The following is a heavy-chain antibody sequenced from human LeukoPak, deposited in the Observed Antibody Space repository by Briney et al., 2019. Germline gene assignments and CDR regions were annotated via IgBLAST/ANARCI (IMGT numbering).Heavy chain of an antibody. CDR1: GFTFSDYY. V-gene: IGHV3-11*01. CDR2: ISSGSTI. D-gene: IGHD5-12*01. Sequence: GGSLRLSCAASGFTFSDYYMSWIRQAPGKGLEWVSYISSGSTIYYADSVKGRFTISRDNAKNSLYLQMNSLRAEDTAVYYCARDGLAFDIWGQGTMVTVSS. J-gene: IGHJ3*02. CDR3: ARDGLAFDI.